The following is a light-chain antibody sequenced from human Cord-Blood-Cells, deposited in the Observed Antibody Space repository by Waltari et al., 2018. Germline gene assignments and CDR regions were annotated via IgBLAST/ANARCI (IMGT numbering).Light chain of an antibody. Sequence: DIQMTQSPSSLSASVGARVTITCRASQSISSYFNWYQQKPGKAPNLLIYAASSLQSGVPSRFSGSGSGTDFTLTISSLQPEDFATYYCQQSYSTPLYSFGQGTKLEIK. CDR3: QQSYSTPLYS. V-gene: IGKV1-39*01. J-gene: IGKJ2*03. CDR1: QSISSY. CDR2: AAS.